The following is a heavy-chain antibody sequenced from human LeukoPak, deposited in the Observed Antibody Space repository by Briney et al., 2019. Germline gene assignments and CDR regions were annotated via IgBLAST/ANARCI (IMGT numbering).Heavy chain of an antibody. CDR1: GYTFTSYY. Sequence: ASVKVSCKASGYTFTSYYMHWVRQAPGQGLEWMGIINPSGGSTSYAQKFQGRVTMTEDTSTDTAYMELSSLRSEDTAVYYCATPGGYSYGYLGWFDPWGQGTLVTVSS. J-gene: IGHJ5*02. CDR2: INPSGGST. D-gene: IGHD5-18*01. V-gene: IGHV1-46*01. CDR3: ATPGGYSYGYLGWFDP.